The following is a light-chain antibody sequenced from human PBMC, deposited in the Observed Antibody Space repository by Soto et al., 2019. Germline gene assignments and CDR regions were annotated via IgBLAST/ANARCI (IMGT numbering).Light chain of an antibody. V-gene: IGKV3D-15*01. CDR2: GAS. CDR3: QQFSSYPLT. J-gene: IGKJ4*01. CDR1: QNIYSN. Sequence: IVMTQSPDSLSVSPGDRLTLSCRASQNIYSNLAWYRHKPGQAPRLLISGASTRATDVPDRFSGGGSGTDFTLTISRLEPEDFAVYYCQQFSSYPLTFGGGTKV.